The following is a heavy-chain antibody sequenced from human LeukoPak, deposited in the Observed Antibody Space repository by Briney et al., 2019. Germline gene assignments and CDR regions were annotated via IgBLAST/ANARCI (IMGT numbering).Heavy chain of an antibody. Sequence: GGSLRLSCAASGFNFSASAIHWVRQASGKGLEWVGRIRSKTHSYATTYAASLKGRFTISRDNSKNTLYLQMNSLRAEDTAVYYCARDISSIADYWGQGTLVTVSS. V-gene: IGHV3-73*01. CDR3: ARDISSIADY. D-gene: IGHD2-21*01. CDR2: IRSKTHSYAT. J-gene: IGHJ4*02. CDR1: GFNFSASA.